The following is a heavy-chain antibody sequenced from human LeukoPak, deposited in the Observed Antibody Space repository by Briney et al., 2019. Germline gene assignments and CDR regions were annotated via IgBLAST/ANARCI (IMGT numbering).Heavy chain of an antibody. CDR2: IRYDGSNK. D-gene: IGHD2-2*01. Sequence: GGSLRLSCAASGFTFSSYGMHWVRQAPGKGLEWVAFIRYDGSNKYYADSAKGRFTISRDNSKNTLYLQMNSLRAEDTAVYYCAKDLEYCSSTSCYDYYYGMDVWGQGTTVTVSS. CDR3: AKDLEYCSSTSCYDYYYGMDV. V-gene: IGHV3-30*02. J-gene: IGHJ6*02. CDR1: GFTFSSYG.